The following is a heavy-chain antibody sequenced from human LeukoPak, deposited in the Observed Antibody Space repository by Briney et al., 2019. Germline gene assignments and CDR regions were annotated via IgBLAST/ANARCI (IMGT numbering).Heavy chain of an antibody. CDR2: IRYDGSNK. V-gene: IGHV3-30*02. J-gene: IGHJ4*02. CDR3: AKDRVGSGSYYTDN. CDR1: GFTFSSYG. Sequence: GGSLRLSCAASGFTFSSYGMHWVRQAPGKGLEWVAFIRYDGSNKYYADSVKGRFTISRDNSKNTLYPQMNSLRAEDTAVYYCAKDRVGSGSYYTDNWGQGTLVTVSS. D-gene: IGHD3-10*01.